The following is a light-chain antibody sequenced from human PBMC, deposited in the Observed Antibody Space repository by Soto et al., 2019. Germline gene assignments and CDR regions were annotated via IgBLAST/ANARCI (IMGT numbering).Light chain of an antibody. Sequence: EIVLTHFPATLSLSPGEIATLSCKSSQGVTYNLAWYQHKPGQPPRLLIHDAANRATGIPARFSGSGSGTDFTLTIVSLEPEHSEVYYCQQRTIGPLTFGGGTKVDIK. CDR2: DAA. V-gene: IGKV3-11*01. J-gene: IGKJ4*01. CDR3: QQRTIGPLT. CDR1: QGVTYN.